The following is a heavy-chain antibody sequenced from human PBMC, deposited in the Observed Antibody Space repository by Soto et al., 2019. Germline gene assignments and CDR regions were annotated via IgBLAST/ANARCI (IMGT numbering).Heavy chain of an antibody. J-gene: IGHJ5*02. CDR2: IYHSGST. CDR3: ARRRYYYGSGSRFWFDP. CDR1: GGSISSGGYS. Sequence: SETLSLTCAVSGGSISSGGYSWSWIRQPPGKGLEWIGYIYHSGSTYYNPSLKSRVTISVDTSKNQFSLKLSSVTAADTAVYYCARRRYYYGSGSRFWFDPWGQGTLVTVSS. V-gene: IGHV4-30-2*01. D-gene: IGHD3-10*01.